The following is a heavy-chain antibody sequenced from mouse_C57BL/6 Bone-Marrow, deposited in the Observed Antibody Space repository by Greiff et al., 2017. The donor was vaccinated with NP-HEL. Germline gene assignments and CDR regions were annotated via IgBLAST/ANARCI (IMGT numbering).Heavy chain of an antibody. D-gene: IGHD1-1*01. Sequence: QVHVKQSGAELAKPGASVKLSCKASGYTFTSYWMHWVKQRPGQGLEWIGYINPSSGYTKYYQKFKDKATLTADTSSSTAYMHLSSRTYEDAAVYYCARYGSSWVYWGQGTTLTVSS. J-gene: IGHJ2*01. CDR3: ARYGSSWVY. V-gene: IGHV1-7*01. CDR1: GYTFTSYW. CDR2: INPSSGYT.